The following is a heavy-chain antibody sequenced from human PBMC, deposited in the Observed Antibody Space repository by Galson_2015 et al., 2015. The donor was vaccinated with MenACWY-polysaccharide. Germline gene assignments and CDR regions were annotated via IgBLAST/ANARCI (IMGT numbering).Heavy chain of an antibody. CDR2: IQYDGGNK. J-gene: IGHJ3*01. V-gene: IGHV3-33*08. D-gene: IGHD2-15*01. Sequence: SLRLSCAASGFTFTTLWMTWFRQAPGKGLEWVAVIQYDGGNKVYVDSVKGRFTISRDNSKNILFLEMNSLRAEDTAVYYCAREGSRIAFHAFDVWGRGTMVTVSS. CDR1: GFTFTTLW. CDR3: AREGSRIAFHAFDV.